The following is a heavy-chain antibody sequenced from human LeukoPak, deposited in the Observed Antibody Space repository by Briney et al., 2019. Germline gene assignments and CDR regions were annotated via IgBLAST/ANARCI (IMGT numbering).Heavy chain of an antibody. V-gene: IGHV1-18*01. D-gene: IGHD4-17*01. CDR2: ISTKTGDS. Sequence: ASVKVSCKASGYTFSSYVQSWVRQAPGQGLEWMGRISTKTGDSVYAQKLQGRVTMTTDTSTSTAYLELRSLSSDDTAVYYCARTMTTLPTHGELDLWGQGTQVTVSS. CDR1: GYTFSSYV. CDR3: ARTMTTLPTHGELDL. J-gene: IGHJ5*02.